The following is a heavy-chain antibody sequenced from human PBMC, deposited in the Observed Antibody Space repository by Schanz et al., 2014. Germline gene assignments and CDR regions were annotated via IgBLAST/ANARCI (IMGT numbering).Heavy chain of an antibody. CDR1: GFTFSSYA. V-gene: IGHV3-23*01. CDR3: AYYDVLTGFDY. Sequence: EVQLLESGGGLVQPGGSLRLSCVASGFTFSSYAMSWVRQAPGKGLEWVSGISDNGISTYYADSVKGRFSISRDNSKNTLYLQMNSLRAEDTAVYYCAYYDVLTGFDYWGQGTQVTVSS. J-gene: IGHJ4*02. CDR2: ISDNGIST. D-gene: IGHD3-9*01.